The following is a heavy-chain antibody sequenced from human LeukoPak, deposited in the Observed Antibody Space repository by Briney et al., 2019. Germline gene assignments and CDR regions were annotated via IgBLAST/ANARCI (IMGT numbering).Heavy chain of an antibody. J-gene: IGHJ4*02. CDR1: GFTFTNYG. CDR2: ISGNGGNT. Sequence: GGSLRLSCAASGFTFTNYGMSWVRQAPGKGLEWVSAISGNGGNTYYADSVKGRFTISRDNSKNTLYLQMNSLRAEDTAVYYCARAIAAGTDYWGQGTLVTVSS. V-gene: IGHV3-23*01. D-gene: IGHD6-13*01. CDR3: ARAIAAGTDY.